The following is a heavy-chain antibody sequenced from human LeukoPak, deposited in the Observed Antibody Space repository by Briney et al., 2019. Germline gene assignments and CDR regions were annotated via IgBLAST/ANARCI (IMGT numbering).Heavy chain of an antibody. J-gene: IGHJ4*02. CDR3: ARGWTGYSYGYYFDY. CDR1: GGSISSGGYY. V-gene: IGHV4-31*03. D-gene: IGHD5-18*01. CDR2: IYYSGST. Sequence: SETLSLTCTVSGGSISSGGYYWSWIRQHPGKGLEWIGYIYYSGSTYYNPSLKSRVTISVDTSKNQFSLKLGSVTAADTAVYYCARGWTGYSYGYYFDYWGQGTLVTVSS.